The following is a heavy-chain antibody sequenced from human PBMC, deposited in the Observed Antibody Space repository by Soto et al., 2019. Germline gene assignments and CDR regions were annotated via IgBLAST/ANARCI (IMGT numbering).Heavy chain of an antibody. D-gene: IGHD3-22*01. CDR3: ARDPPSSNYDSSGYYPEYLQH. CDR1: GGSISSYY. Sequence: SETLSLTCTVSGGSISSYYWSWIRQPPGKGLEWIGYIYYSGSTNYNPSLKSRVTISVDTSKNQFSLKLSSVTAADTAVYYCARDPPSSNYDSSGYYPEYLQHWGQGTLVTVSS. V-gene: IGHV4-59*01. CDR2: IYYSGST. J-gene: IGHJ1*01.